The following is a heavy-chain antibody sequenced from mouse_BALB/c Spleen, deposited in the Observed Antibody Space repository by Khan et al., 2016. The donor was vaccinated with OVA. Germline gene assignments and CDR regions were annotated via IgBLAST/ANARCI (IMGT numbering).Heavy chain of an antibody. J-gene: IGHJ4*01. CDR1: GYSITSNYA. CDR3: ARGNYYGYAMDY. V-gene: IGHV3-2*02. Sequence: EVQLQESGPGLVKPSQSLSLTCTVTGYSITSNYAWNWIRQFPGNKLEWMGYISYSGSTSCNPSLKSRISITRDTSKNQFFLQLNSVTSEDTATYYCARGNYYGYAMDYWGQGTSVTVSS. CDR2: ISYSGST. D-gene: IGHD1-1*01.